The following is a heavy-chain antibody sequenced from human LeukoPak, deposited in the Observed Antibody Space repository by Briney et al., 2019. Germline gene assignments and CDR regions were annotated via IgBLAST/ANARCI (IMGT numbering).Heavy chain of an antibody. CDR3: ARAVDIVVVPAGRVYMDV. J-gene: IGHJ6*03. CDR1: GYTFTGYY. D-gene: IGHD2-2*01. V-gene: IGHV1-2*02. CDR2: INPNSGGT. Sequence: GASVKVSCKASGYTFTGYYMHWVRQAPGQGLEWMGWINPNSGGTNYAQKFQGRVTMTRDTSISTAYMELSRLRSDDTAVYYCARAVDIVVVPAGRVYMDVWGKGTTVTVSS.